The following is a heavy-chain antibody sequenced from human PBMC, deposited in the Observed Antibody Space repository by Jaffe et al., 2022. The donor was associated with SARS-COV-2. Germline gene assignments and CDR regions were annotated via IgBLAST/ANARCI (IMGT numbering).Heavy chain of an antibody. V-gene: IGHV3-23*01. CDR2: ISGSGGST. J-gene: IGHJ6*02. D-gene: IGHD2-15*01. CDR1: GFTFSSYA. CDR3: AKVGGYCSGGSCYYYYGMDV. Sequence: EVQLLESGGGLVQPGGSLRLSCAASGFTFSSYAMSWVRQAPGKGLEWVSAISGSGGSTYYADSVKGRFTISRDNSKNTLYLQMNSLRAEDTAVYYCAKVGGYCSGGSCYYYYGMDVWGQGTTVTVSS.